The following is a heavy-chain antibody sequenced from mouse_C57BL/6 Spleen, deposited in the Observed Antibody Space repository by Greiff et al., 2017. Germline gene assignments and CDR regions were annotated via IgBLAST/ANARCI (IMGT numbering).Heavy chain of an antibody. V-gene: IGHV1-18*01. CDR1: GYTFTDYN. J-gene: IGHJ2*01. D-gene: IGHD3-2*02. CDR3: ARQQLRLVGYFDH. Sequence: EVMLVESGPELVKPGASVKIPCKASGYTFTDYNMDWVKQSHGKSLEWIGDINPNNGGTIYNQKFKGKATLTVDKSSSTAYMELRSLASEDTAVYYCARQQLRLVGYFDHWGQGTTLTVSS. CDR2: INPNNGGT.